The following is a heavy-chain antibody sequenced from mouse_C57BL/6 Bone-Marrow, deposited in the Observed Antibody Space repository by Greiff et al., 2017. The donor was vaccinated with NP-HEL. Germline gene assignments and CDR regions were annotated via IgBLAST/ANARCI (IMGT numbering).Heavy chain of an antibody. CDR2: IGPGSGST. Sequence: VQVVESGAELVKPGASVKISCKASGYTFTDYYINWVKQRPGQGLEWIGKIGPGSGSTYYNEKFKGKAPLTADTSSSTAYMQLSSLTSEDSAVYFCAKYGSSYYFDYWGQGTTLTVSS. CDR3: AKYGSSYYFDY. D-gene: IGHD1-1*01. J-gene: IGHJ2*01. V-gene: IGHV1-77*01. CDR1: GYTFTDYY.